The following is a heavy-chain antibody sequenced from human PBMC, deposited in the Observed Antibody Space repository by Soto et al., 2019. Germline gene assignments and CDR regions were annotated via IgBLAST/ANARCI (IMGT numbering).Heavy chain of an antibody. Sequence: QVQLVQSRAEVKKPGASVKVSCKASGYTFTSYGSSWVRQAPGQGLEWMGWISAYNGNTNYAQKLQGRVTMTTDTSTSTAYMELRSLRSDDTAVYYCARERDSRSPRDDFDYWGQGTLVTVSS. V-gene: IGHV1-18*01. CDR2: ISAYNGNT. CDR3: ARERDSRSPRDDFDY. D-gene: IGHD6-13*01. CDR1: GYTFTSYG. J-gene: IGHJ4*02.